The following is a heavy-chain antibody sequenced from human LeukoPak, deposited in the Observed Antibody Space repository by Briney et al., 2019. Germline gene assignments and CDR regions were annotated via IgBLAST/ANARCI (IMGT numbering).Heavy chain of an antibody. CDR2: ISYSSAYI. CDR1: GFSFSSYS. CDR3: ASGIYYASVHTWSPV. D-gene: IGHD3-10*01. Sequence: GGSLRLSCAASGFSFSSYSMNWVRQAPGKGLEWVSSISYSSAYIYYIDSVKGRFTISRDDAKNSLYLQMNSLGAEDMAVYYCASGIYYASVHTWSPVWGQGILVTVSS. J-gene: IGHJ4*02. V-gene: IGHV3-21*01.